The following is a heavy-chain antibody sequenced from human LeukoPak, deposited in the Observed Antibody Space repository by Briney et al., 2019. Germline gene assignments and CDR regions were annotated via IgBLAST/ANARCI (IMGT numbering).Heavy chain of an antibody. CDR3: ARALYSSSSDPNRLDY. CDR1: GGSISSGTYF. D-gene: IGHD6-6*01. Sequence: TSETLSLTCTVSGGSISSGTYFWSWIRQPAGKGLEWIGRIYSSGSTNYNPSLKSRVTISVDTSKDQFSLKLSSVTAADTAMYYCARALYSSSSDPNRLDYWGQGTLVTVSS. V-gene: IGHV4-61*02. J-gene: IGHJ4*02. CDR2: IYSSGST.